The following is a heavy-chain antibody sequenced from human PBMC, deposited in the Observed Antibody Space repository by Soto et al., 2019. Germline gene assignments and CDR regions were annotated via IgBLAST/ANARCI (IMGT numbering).Heavy chain of an antibody. D-gene: IGHD2-15*01. V-gene: IGHV3-11*01. CDR1: GFTFSDYY. J-gene: IGHJ4*02. Sequence: QVQVVESGGGLVRPGGSLRLSCAATGFTFSDYYMSWIRQAPGKGLEWLADISKTAGTVHYADSVKGRFSISRDNARNSLFLQLNSLRVEDTAVYYCAGPTQYCSAVTCYSCASDYWGQGTLVTVSS. CDR2: ISKTAGTV. CDR3: AGPTQYCSAVTCYSCASDY.